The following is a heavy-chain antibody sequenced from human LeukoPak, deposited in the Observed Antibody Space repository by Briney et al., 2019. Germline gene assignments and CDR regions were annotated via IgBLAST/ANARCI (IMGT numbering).Heavy chain of an antibody. CDR2: INHSGST. J-gene: IGHJ6*03. Sequence: PGGSLRLSCAASGFTFSSYAMSWVRQPPGKGLEWIGEINHSGSTNYNPSLKSRVTISVDTSKNQFSLKLSSVTAADTAVYYCARRRRLITMVRGVSVFYYYMDVWGKGTTVTISS. CDR3: ARRRRLITMVRGVSVFYYYMDV. CDR1: GFTFSSYA. D-gene: IGHD3-10*01. V-gene: IGHV4-34*01.